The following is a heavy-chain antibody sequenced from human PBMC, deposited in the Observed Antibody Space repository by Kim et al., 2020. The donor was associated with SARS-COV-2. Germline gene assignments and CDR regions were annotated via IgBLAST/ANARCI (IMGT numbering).Heavy chain of an antibody. D-gene: IGHD3-22*01. CDR1: GGSISSSSYY. V-gene: IGHV4-39*01. Sequence: SETLSLTCTVSGGSISSSSYYWGWIRQPPGKGLEWIGSIYYSGSTYYNPSLKSRVTISVDTSKNQFSLKLSSVTAADTAVYYCARHLTITMIVVVKLPGWFDPWGQGTLVTVSS. CDR2: IYYSGST. CDR3: ARHLTITMIVVVKLPGWFDP. J-gene: IGHJ5*02.